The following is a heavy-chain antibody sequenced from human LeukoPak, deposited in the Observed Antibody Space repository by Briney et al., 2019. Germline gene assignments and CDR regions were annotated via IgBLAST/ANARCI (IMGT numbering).Heavy chain of an antibody. V-gene: IGHV1-46*01. Sequence: PGASVTVSCKASGYTFTSYYMHWVRQAPGQGLEWMGIINPSGSSTTYPQNLQARVTMTSDMSTSTIYMELSNLRSEDTAIYYCARDRSTAAAGRSWYFDLWGRGTLVTVSS. D-gene: IGHD6-13*01. J-gene: IGHJ2*01. CDR1: GYTFTSYY. CDR2: INPSGSST. CDR3: ARDRSTAAAGRSWYFDL.